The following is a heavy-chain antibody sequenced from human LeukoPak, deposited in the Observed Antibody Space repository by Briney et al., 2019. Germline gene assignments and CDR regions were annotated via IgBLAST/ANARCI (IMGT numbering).Heavy chain of an antibody. D-gene: IGHD2-15*01. Sequence: PGGSLRLSRAASGFTFSDYAMSWVRQAPGGGLEWVSAISGRGDETFHADSVKGRFTTSRDNSKNTLSLQMSSLRVEDSAVYFCAKDTSAWWYHRAYMNVWGTGTTVTVSS. CDR3: AKDTSAWWYHRAYMNV. J-gene: IGHJ6*03. CDR2: ISGRGDET. CDR1: GFTFSDYA. V-gene: IGHV3-23*01.